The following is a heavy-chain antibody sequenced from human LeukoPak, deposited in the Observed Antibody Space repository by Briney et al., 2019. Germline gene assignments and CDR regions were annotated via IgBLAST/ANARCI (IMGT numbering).Heavy chain of an antibody. CDR2: FSGNGGAT. V-gene: IGHV3-23*01. D-gene: IGHD3-22*01. J-gene: IGHJ4*02. Sequence: GGSLRLSRAASGFTFSSWAMSWVRQAPGKGLEWVSAFSGNGGATYYADSVKGRFTISRDNSKNILHLQMNSLRAEDTAVYYCATLITMIHWGQGTLVTVSS. CDR1: GFTFSSWA. CDR3: ATLITMIH.